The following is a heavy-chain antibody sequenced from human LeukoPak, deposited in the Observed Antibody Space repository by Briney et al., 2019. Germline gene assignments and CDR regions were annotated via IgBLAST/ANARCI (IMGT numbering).Heavy chain of an antibody. D-gene: IGHD6-6*01. CDR1: GGSISSSSYY. J-gene: IGHJ6*02. CDR2: IYTSGST. V-gene: IGHV4-61*02. Sequence: SETLSLTCTVSGGSISSSSYYWSWIRQPAGKGLEWIGRIYTSGSTNYNPSLKSRVTMSVDTSKNQFSLKLSSVTAADTAVYYCARGIAARRPQYYYGMDVWGQGTTVTVSS. CDR3: ARGIAARRPQYYYGMDV.